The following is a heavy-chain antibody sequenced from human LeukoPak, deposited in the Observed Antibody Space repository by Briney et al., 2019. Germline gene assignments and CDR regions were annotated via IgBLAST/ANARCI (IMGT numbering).Heavy chain of an antibody. CDR3: ARDMDSHYYDSSGYYY. J-gene: IGHJ4*02. CDR1: GFTFSTYS. CDR2: ISSSSYI. Sequence: PGGSLRLSCAASGFTFSTYSMNWVRQAPGKGLEWVSSISSSSYIYYADSVKGRFTISRDNAKNSLYLQMNSLRAEDTAVYYCARDMDSHYYDSSGYYYWGQGTLVTVSS. D-gene: IGHD3-22*01. V-gene: IGHV3-21*01.